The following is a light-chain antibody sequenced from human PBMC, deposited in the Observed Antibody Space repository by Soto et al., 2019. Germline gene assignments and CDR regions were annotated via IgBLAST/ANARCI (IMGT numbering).Light chain of an antibody. CDR2: AAS. Sequence: IVLTQSPAALSLSPGERATLSCRASQSVRNNLAWYQQKPGLPPRLLIYAASTRATGIPARFSGNGSETEFTLTIDSLQSEDYALYYCQQYNKWPPWTFGQGTKVDIK. CDR1: QSVRNN. CDR3: QQYNKWPPWT. J-gene: IGKJ1*01. V-gene: IGKV3-15*01.